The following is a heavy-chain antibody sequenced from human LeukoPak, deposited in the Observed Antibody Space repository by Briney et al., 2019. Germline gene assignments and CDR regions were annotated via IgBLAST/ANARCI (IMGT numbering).Heavy chain of an antibody. D-gene: IGHD3-10*01. J-gene: IGHJ3*02. Sequence: GGSLRLSCAASGFTFSSYAMSWVRQAPGKGLEWVSAISGSGGSTYYADSVKGRFTISRDNSKNTLYLQMNSLRAEDTAVYYCAARPTGYYYGSETDAFDIWGQGTMVTVSS. V-gene: IGHV3-23*01. CDR1: GFTFSSYA. CDR3: AARPTGYYYGSETDAFDI. CDR2: ISGSGGST.